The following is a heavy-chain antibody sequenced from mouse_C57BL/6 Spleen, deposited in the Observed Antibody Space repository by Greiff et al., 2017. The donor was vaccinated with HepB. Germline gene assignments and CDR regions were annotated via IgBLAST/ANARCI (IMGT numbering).Heavy chain of an antibody. CDR2: IYPGDGDT. CDR1: GYAFSSSW. J-gene: IGHJ1*03. D-gene: IGHD1-1*01. V-gene: IGHV1-82*01. CDR3: ARDYGSRYFDV. Sequence: VQLQQSGPELVKPGASVKISCKASGYAFSSSWMNWVKQRPGKGLEWIGRIYPGDGDTNYNGKFKGKATLTADKSSSTAYMQLSSLTSEDSAVYMCARDYGSRYFDVWGTGTTVTVAS.